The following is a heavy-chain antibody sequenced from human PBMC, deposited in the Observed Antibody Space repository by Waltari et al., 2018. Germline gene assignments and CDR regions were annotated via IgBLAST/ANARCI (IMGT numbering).Heavy chain of an antibody. CDR2: IYSGGST. J-gene: IGHJ4*02. Sequence: EVQLLESGGGLVQPGGSLRLSCAASGFTFGSFAMSWVRQAPGKGLEWVSVIYSGGSTYYADSVKGRFTISRDNSKNTLYLQMNSLRAEDTAVYYCAKDGWGELSEIDYWGQGTLVTVSS. CDR1: GFTFGSFA. V-gene: IGHV3-23*03. CDR3: AKDGWGELSEIDY. D-gene: IGHD1-26*01.